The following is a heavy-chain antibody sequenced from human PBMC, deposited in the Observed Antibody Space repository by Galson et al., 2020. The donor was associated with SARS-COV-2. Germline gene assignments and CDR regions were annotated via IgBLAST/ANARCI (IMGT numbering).Heavy chain of an antibody. CDR3: ARDHPGQLANVGYYYYYMGV. D-gene: IGHD6-6*01. Sequence: GESLKISCAASGFTFSSYSMNWVRQAPGKGLEGVSSISSSSSYIHYADPEKGRFTISRDNAKNSLYLQMNSLRAEDTAVYYCARDHPGQLANVGYYYYYMGVWGKGTTVTVSS. CDR2: ISSSSSYI. CDR1: GFTFSSYS. J-gene: IGHJ6*03. V-gene: IGHV3-21*01.